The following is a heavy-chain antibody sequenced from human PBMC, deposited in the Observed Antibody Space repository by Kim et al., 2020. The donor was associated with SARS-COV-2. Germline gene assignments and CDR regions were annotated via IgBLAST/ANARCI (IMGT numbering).Heavy chain of an antibody. CDR2: ISSSGSTI. D-gene: IGHD3-9*01. V-gene: IGHV3-48*03. CDR3: ARDGGLATVLYYFYYYGMDV. CDR1: GFTFSTYE. J-gene: IGHJ6*02. Sequence: GGSLRLSCAASGFTFSTYEMNWVRQAPGKGLEWVSYISSSGSTIYYADSVKGRFTISRDNAKNSLYLQMNSLRAEDTVVYYCARDGGLATVLYYFYYYGMDVWGPGTTVTVAS.